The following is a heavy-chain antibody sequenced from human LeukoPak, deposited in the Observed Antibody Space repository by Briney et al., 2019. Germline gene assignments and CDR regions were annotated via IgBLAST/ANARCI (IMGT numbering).Heavy chain of an antibody. V-gene: IGHV4-59*01. J-gene: IGHJ2*01. D-gene: IGHD6-13*01. CDR3: ARETAAAGLEYFDL. CDR2: IYYSGRT. CDR1: GGSISIYS. Sequence: SETLSLTCTVSGGSISIYSCSWIRQPPGNGREWIGYIYYSGRTNYNPSPKSRVTISVDASKNQFSLKLSSVTAADTAVYYCARETAAAGLEYFDLWGRGTLVTVSS.